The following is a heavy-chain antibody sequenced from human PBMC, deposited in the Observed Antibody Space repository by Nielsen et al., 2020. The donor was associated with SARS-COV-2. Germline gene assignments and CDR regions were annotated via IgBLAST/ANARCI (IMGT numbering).Heavy chain of an antibody. CDR3: AKDLCSSTSCYPFDY. Sequence: SCAASGFTFSSYGMHWVRQAPGKGLEWVAVISYDGSNKYYADSVKGRFTISRDNSKNTLYLQMNSLRAEDTAVYYCAKDLCSSTSCYPFDYWGQGTLVTVSS. V-gene: IGHV3-30*18. CDR2: ISYDGSNK. J-gene: IGHJ4*02. CDR1: GFTFSSYG. D-gene: IGHD2-2*01.